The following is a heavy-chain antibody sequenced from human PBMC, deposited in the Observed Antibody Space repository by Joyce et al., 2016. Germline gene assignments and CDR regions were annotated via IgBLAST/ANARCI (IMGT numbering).Heavy chain of an antibody. V-gene: IGHV1-69*02. D-gene: IGHD4-11*01. J-gene: IGHJ6*02. CDR1: GGSFNKYT. CDR2: IIPMLNMT. CDR3: AGTFNYPHHDGMDV. Sequence: QVHLVQSGAEVKKSGSSVRVSCKASGGSFNKYTVSWVRQAPGQGLAWMGRIIPMLNMTNYAQEFQGRVTITADTSTTTAYMQRTGLRFDDTAVYFCAGTFNYPHHDGMDVWGQGTTVTVSS.